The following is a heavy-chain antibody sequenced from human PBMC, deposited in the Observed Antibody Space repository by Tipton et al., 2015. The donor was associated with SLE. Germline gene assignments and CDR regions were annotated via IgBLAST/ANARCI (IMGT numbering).Heavy chain of an antibody. Sequence: TLSLTCAVYGGSFSGYYWSWIRQPPGKGLEWIGSIYYSGSTYYNPSLKSRVTISVDTSKNQFSLKLSSVTAADTAVYYCANCIAVAGFYFDYWGQGTLVTVSS. CDR3: ANCIAVAGFYFDY. CDR2: IYYSGST. D-gene: IGHD6-19*01. CDR1: GGSFSGYY. J-gene: IGHJ4*02. V-gene: IGHV4-34*01.